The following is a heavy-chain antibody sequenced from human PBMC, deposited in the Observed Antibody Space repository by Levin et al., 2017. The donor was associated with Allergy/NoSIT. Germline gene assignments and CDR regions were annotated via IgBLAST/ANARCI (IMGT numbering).Heavy chain of an antibody. CDR1: GFTFSSYS. CDR3: ARDRGRSWGVDYYYYMDV. D-gene: IGHD3-10*01. V-gene: IGHV3-21*01. Sequence: ASVKVSCAASGFTFSSYSMNWVRQAPGKGLEWVSSISSSSSYIYYADSVKGRFTISRDNAKNSLYLQMNSLRAEDTAVYYCARDRGRSWGVDYYYYMDVWGKGTTVTVSS. J-gene: IGHJ6*03. CDR2: ISSSSSYI.